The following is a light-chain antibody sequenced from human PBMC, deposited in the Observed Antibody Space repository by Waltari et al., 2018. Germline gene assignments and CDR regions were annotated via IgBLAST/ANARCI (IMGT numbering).Light chain of an antibody. Sequence: QSALTQPASVSGSPGQSITIPCTGTSSDVGGYNYVSWYQPNPGKAPKLMIYDVSNRPSGVSNRFSGSKSDNTASLTISGLQAEDEADYYCSSYTSSTTLGVFGTGTKVTVL. CDR2: DVS. CDR3: SSYTSSTTLGV. V-gene: IGLV2-14*03. J-gene: IGLJ1*01. CDR1: SSDVGGYNY.